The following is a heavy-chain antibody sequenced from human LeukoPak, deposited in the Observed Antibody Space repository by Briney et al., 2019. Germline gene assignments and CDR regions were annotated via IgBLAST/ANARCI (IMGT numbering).Heavy chain of an antibody. J-gene: IGHJ4*02. CDR2: ISAYNGNT. V-gene: IGHV1-18*01. CDR1: GYTFTSYG. CDR3: ARFEDRGYSYGYVSWEQDY. D-gene: IGHD5-18*01. Sequence: ASVKVSCKASGYTFTSYGISWVRQAPGQGLEWVGWISAYNGNTNYAQKLQGRVTMTTDTSTSTAYMELRSLRSDDTAVYYCARFEDRGYSYGYVSWEQDYWGQGTLVTVSS.